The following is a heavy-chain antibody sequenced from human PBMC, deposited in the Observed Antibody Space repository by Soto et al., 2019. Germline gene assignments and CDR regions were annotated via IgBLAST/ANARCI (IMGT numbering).Heavy chain of an antibody. Sequence: QVQLVQSGAEVKKPGSSVKVSCKASGGTFSSYAISWVRQAPGQGLEWMGGIIPIFGTATYAQKFQGRVTITADESTSTAYMELSSLRSEDTAVYYCARDLFGEFDYYYGMDVWGQGTTVTVSS. CDR2: IIPIFGTA. CDR3: ARDLFGEFDYYYGMDV. CDR1: GGTFSSYA. J-gene: IGHJ6*02. D-gene: IGHD3-10*02. V-gene: IGHV1-69*01.